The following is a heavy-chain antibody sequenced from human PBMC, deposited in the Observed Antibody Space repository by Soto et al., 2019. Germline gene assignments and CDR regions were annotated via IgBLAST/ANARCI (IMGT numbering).Heavy chain of an antibody. V-gene: IGHV3-49*03. J-gene: IGHJ6*02. Sequence: GSSLGLSSTTSGFTFSDYAISWFRQAPGKGLEWVGVIRNKAFGVTTDYATSVKGRFAISRDDSKSTAYLQMNRVTTKVTAVYFCAKYSSVSRDSFFGIDVWGHGTTVTVSS. CDR2: IRNKAFGVTT. CDR3: AKYSSVSRDSFFGIDV. CDR1: GFTFSDYA. D-gene: IGHD2-2*01.